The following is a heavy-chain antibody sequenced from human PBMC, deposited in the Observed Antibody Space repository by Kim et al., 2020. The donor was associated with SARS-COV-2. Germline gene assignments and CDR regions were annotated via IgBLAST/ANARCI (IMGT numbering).Heavy chain of an antibody. CDR3: ARDRDDRRYFDY. Sequence: GGSLRLSCAASGFTFSSYAMHWVRQAPGKGLEWVAVISYDGSNKYYADSVKGRFTISRDNSKNTLYLQMNSLRAEDTAVYYCARDRDDRRYFDYWGQGTLVTVSS. V-gene: IGHV3-30*04. D-gene: IGHD1-1*01. CDR2: ISYDGSNK. CDR1: GFTFSSYA. J-gene: IGHJ4*02.